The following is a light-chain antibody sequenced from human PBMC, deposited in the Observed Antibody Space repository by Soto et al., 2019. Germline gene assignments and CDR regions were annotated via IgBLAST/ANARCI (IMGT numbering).Light chain of an antibody. J-gene: IGLJ3*02. CDR3: SSFASSNTWV. Sequence: QSALTQPPSASGSPGQSVTISCTGTSSDVGGYNYVSWYQQHAGKAPKLVIYDVTKRPSGVPDRFSGSKSANTASLTVSGLQAEDEADYYCSSFASSNTWVFGGGTKLTVL. V-gene: IGLV2-8*01. CDR2: DVT. CDR1: SSDVGGYNY.